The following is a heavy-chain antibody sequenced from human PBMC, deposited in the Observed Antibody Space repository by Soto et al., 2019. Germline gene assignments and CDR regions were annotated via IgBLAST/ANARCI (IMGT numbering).Heavy chain of an antibody. CDR2: IYYSRST. J-gene: IGHJ5*02. Sequence: PSETLSLTCTVPGGSISSSSYYWGWIRQPPGKGLEWIGSIYYSRSTYYNPSLKSRVTISVDTSKNQFSLKLSSVTAADTAVYYCARPDYDFWSGHQIMGWFDPWGQGTLVTVS. CDR3: ARPDYDFWSGHQIMGWFDP. CDR1: GGSISSSSYY. V-gene: IGHV4-39*01. D-gene: IGHD3-3*01.